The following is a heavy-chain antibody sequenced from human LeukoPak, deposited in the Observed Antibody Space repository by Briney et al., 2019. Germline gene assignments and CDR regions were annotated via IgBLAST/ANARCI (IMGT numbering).Heavy chain of an antibody. CDR3: AKSMTLQWRGFFDL. J-gene: IGHJ2*01. CDR1: GFAFSTYA. V-gene: IGHV3-23*01. Sequence: GGSLRLSCAASGFAFSTYAMSWVRQAPGKGLEWVSTISDSGANTYYADSVRGRFTISRDNSKNTLYLQKNSLRADDTAIYYCAKSMTLQWRGFFDLWGRGTHVTVSS. D-gene: IGHD6-19*01. CDR2: ISDSGANT.